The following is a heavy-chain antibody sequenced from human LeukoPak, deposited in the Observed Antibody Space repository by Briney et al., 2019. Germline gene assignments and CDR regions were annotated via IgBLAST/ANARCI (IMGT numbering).Heavy chain of an antibody. J-gene: IGHJ5*02. CDR3: AKGLRGSSSWYGELDP. Sequence: PGGSLRLSCAASGFTFSSYAMSWVRQAPGKGLEWVSAISGSGGSTYYADSVKGRFTISRDNSRNTLYLQMNSLRGEDTAVYYCAKGLRGSSSWYGELDPWGQGTLVTVSS. D-gene: IGHD6-13*01. CDR1: GFTFSSYA. V-gene: IGHV3-23*01. CDR2: ISGSGGST.